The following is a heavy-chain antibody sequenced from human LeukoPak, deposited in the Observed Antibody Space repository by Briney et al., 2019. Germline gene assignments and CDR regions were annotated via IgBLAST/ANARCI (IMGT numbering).Heavy chain of an antibody. J-gene: IGHJ1*01. CDR2: ISYSGST. Sequence: SETLSLTCTVSGGSISSGDFYWSWIRQPPGKGLEWIGYISYSGSTYYNPSLKSRVTISVATSKNQFSLKLSSVTAADTAVYYCASRSTYYYDSSGYYLQYFQHWGQGTLVTVSS. CDR3: ASRSTYYYDSSGYYLQYFQH. V-gene: IGHV4-30-4*01. D-gene: IGHD3-22*01. CDR1: GGSISSGDFY.